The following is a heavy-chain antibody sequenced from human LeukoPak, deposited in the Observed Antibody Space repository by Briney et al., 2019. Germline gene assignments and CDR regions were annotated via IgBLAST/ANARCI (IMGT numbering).Heavy chain of an antibody. V-gene: IGHV3-23*01. CDR2: ISGRTGGT. CDR3: AKCGNSGCHLIDY. D-gene: IGHD5-12*01. CDR1: GFTFNTNA. Sequence: GGSLRLSCAASGFTFNTNAMSWVRQAPREGLEWVSAISGRTGGTYYADSVKGRFTISRDNFKSTLYLQMDSLRAEDTAVYYCAKCGNSGCHLIDYWGQGTLVTVSS. J-gene: IGHJ4*02.